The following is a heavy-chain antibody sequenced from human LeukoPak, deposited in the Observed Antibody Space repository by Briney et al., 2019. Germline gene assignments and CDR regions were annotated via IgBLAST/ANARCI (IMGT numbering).Heavy chain of an antibody. CDR3: ARDLAAAGDDAFDI. CDR1: GYTFTSYG. V-gene: IGHV1-18*01. CDR2: ISAYNGNT. Sequence: ASVKVSCKASGYTFTSYGISWVRQAPGQGLEWMGWISAYNGNTNYAQKLQGRVTMTTDTSTSTAYMELRSLRSEDTAVYYCARDLAAAGDDAFDIWGQGTMVTVSS. D-gene: IGHD6-13*01. J-gene: IGHJ3*02.